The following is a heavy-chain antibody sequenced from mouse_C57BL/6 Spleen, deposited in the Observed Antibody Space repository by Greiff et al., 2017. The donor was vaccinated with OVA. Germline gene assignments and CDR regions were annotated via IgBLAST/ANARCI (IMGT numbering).Heavy chain of an antibody. D-gene: IGHD1-1*01. CDR1: GYTFTTYP. V-gene: IGHV1-47*01. Sequence: VKLVESGAELVKPGASVKMSCKASGYTFTTYPIEWMKQNHGKSLEWIGNFHPYNDDTKYNEKFKGKATLTVEKSSSTVYLELSRLTSDDSAVYYCARGDYYYGPYAMDYWGQGTSVTVSS. CDR2: FHPYNDDT. J-gene: IGHJ4*01. CDR3: ARGDYYYGPYAMDY.